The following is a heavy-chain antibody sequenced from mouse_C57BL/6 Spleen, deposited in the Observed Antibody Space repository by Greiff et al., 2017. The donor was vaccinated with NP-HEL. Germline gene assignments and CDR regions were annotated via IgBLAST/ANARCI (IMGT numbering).Heavy chain of an antibody. CDR2: INPGSGGT. Sequence: QVQLQQSGAELVRPGTSVKVSCKASGYAFTNYLIEWVKQRPGQGLEWIGVINPGSGGTNYNEKFKGKATLTADKSSSTAYMQLSSLTSEDSAVYFCAREDYSNYAGDFDYWGQGTTLTVSS. J-gene: IGHJ2*01. CDR1: GYAFTNYL. CDR3: AREDYSNYAGDFDY. V-gene: IGHV1-54*01. D-gene: IGHD2-5*01.